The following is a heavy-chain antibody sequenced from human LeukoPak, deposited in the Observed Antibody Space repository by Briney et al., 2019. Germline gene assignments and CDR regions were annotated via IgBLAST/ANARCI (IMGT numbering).Heavy chain of an antibody. D-gene: IGHD3-16*01. J-gene: IGHJ4*02. CDR3: ARGGTRRFDY. Sequence: ASVKVSCKASGYTFITYGITWVRQAPGQGLEWMGWISGYNGNKKYAQKFQGRVTMTTDTSTSTAYMELRSLRSDDTAVYYCARGGTRRFDYWGQGTLVTVSS. V-gene: IGHV1-18*01. CDR1: GYTFITYG. CDR2: ISGYNGNK.